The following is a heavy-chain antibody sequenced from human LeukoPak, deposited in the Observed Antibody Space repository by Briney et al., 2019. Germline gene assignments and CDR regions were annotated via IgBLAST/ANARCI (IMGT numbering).Heavy chain of an antibody. D-gene: IGHD6-13*01. CDR2: IYPGDLRV. CDR1: GYSFTSYW. CDR3: ACRDLTSTWSFP. V-gene: IGHV5-51*01. Sequence: GESLKISCPGFGYSFTSYWIVWVRQMPGKGMEWMGVIYPGDLRVRYNPSFQGQVTISVDKSINTAYLQWVSLRASDSAMYYCACRDLTSTWSFPWGQGTLVTVSS. J-gene: IGHJ5*02.